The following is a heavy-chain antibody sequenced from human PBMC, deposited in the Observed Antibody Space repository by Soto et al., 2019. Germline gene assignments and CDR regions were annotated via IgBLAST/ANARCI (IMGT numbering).Heavy chain of an antibody. Sequence: EVQLVESGGGLVQPGRSLRLSCAASGFTFDDSAMHWVRQGPGKGLEWVSSISWNSGNLGYADSVEGRFTISRDNAKTSLYLQMNSLSGEDTALYYWAKGASTTVFAFNDYWGQGTLVTGSS. D-gene: IGHD4-17*01. CDR1: GFTFDDSA. CDR3: AKGASTTVFAFNDY. V-gene: IGHV3-9*01. J-gene: IGHJ4*02. CDR2: ISWNSGNL.